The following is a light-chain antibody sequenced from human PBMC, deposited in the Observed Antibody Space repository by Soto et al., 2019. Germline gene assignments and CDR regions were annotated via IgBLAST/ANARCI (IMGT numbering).Light chain of an antibody. V-gene: IGKV3-20*01. CDR3: RHYYGTSSLT. J-gene: IGKJ5*01. CDR2: GAS. Sequence: VLTQSPGTLSLSPGERATLSCRGRRRVSGDYLVWYQQRPGQAPPLLIYGASTRATGIPDRFSGSGSGTNFSLTITSLVHDDFAVYYCRHYYGTSSLTFGHGTQLEIK. CDR1: RRVSGDY.